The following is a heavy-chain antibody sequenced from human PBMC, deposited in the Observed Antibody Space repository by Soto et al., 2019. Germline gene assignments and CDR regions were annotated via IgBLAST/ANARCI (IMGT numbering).Heavy chain of an antibody. D-gene: IGHD4-17*01. J-gene: IGHJ4*02. Sequence: PGGSLRLSCAASGFTFSSYSMTWVRQAPGKGLEWVSAISGSGSDTYYADSVKGRFTISRDNSENTFYLQMNSLRAEDTAVYYWAKGRGLTVTTDFDYWGQGTLVTVSS. V-gene: IGHV3-23*01. CDR3: AKGRGLTVTTDFDY. CDR1: GFTFSSYS. CDR2: ISGSGSDT.